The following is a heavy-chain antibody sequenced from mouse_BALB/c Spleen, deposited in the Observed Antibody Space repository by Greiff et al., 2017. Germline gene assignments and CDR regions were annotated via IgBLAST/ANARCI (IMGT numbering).Heavy chain of an antibody. CDR1: GYTFSSYW. J-gene: IGHJ1*01. Sequence: QVQLQQSGAELMKPGASVKISCKATGYTFSSYWIEWVKQRPGHGLEWIGEILPGSGSTNYNEKFKGKATFTADTSSNTAYMQLSSLTSEDSAVYYCAKKGHYYGLWYFDVWGAGTTVTVSS. V-gene: IGHV1-9*01. CDR2: ILPGSGST. CDR3: AKKGHYYGLWYFDV. D-gene: IGHD1-2*01.